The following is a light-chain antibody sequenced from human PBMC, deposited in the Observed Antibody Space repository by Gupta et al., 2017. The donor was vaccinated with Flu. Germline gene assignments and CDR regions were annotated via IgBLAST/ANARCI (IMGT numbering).Light chain of an antibody. CDR3: QQYNNWPPLT. V-gene: IGKV3-15*01. Sequence: ERATLACRASQSVSSNLAWYQQKPGQAPRLLIYGASTRATGIPARFSGSGSGTEFTLTISSLQSEDFAVYYCQQYNNWPPLTFGGGTKVEIK. J-gene: IGKJ4*01. CDR1: QSVSSN. CDR2: GAS.